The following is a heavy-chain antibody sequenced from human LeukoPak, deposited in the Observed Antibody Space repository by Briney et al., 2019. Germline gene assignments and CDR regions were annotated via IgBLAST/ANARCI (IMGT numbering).Heavy chain of an antibody. J-gene: IGHJ4*02. CDR1: GFTFSSYW. D-gene: IGHD3-10*01. CDR3: ARDSYYGSGSYTIDY. Sequence: PGGSLRLSCAAPGFTFSSYWMSWVRQAPGKGLEWVANIKQDGSEKYYVDSVKGRFTISRDNAKNSLYLQMNSLRAEDTAVYYCARDSYYGSGSYTIDYWGQGTLVTVSS. CDR2: IKQDGSEK. V-gene: IGHV3-7*01.